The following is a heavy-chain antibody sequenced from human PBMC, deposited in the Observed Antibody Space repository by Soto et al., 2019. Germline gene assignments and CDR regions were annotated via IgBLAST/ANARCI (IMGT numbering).Heavy chain of an antibody. J-gene: IGHJ4*02. V-gene: IGHV1-69*01. CDR3: ARDHYAAVAGTGVLDY. CDR2: IIPIFGTA. Sequence: QVQLVQSGAEVKKPGSSVKVSCKASGGTFSGYAISWVRQAPGQGLEWMGGIIPIFGTANYAQKFQGRVTITADESTSTAYMELSSLRSEDTAVYYCARDHYAAVAGTGVLDYWGQGTLVTVSS. D-gene: IGHD6-19*01. CDR1: GGTFSGYA.